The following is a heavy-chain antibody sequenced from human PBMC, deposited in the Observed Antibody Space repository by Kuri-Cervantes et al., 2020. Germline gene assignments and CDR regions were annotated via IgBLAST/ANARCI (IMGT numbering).Heavy chain of an antibody. J-gene: IGHJ4*02. D-gene: IGHD2-2*01. V-gene: IGHV1-8*01. Sequence: ASVKVSCKASGYTFTSYDINWVRQATGQGLKWMGWMNPNSGNTGYAQKFQGRVTMTRNTSISTAYMELSSLRSEDTAVYYCARHSSTRARGGRIDYWGQGTLVTVSS. CDR3: ARHSSTRARGGRIDY. CDR1: GYTFTSYD. CDR2: MNPNSGNT.